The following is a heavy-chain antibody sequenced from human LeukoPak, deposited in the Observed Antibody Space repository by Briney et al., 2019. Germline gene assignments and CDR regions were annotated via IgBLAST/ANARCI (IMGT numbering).Heavy chain of an antibody. CDR1: GFTFSSYW. Sequence: GGSLRPSCAASGFTFSSYWMSWVRQAPGKGLEWVANIKQDGSEKYYVDSVKGRFTISRDNAKNSLYMQMDSLRAEDTAVYYCGRGKSTYYSGGSCYWFDLWGHGTLVTVSS. CDR2: IKQDGSEK. J-gene: IGHJ5*02. V-gene: IGHV3-7*01. CDR3: GRGKSTYYSGGSCYWFDL. D-gene: IGHD2-15*01.